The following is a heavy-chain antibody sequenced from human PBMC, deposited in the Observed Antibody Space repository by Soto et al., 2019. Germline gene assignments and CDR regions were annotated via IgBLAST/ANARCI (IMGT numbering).Heavy chain of an antibody. CDR3: VREEERRIGYISLAY. CDR1: GYNFVDYG. V-gene: IGHV1-18*01. CDR2: ISAYYGTT. D-gene: IGHD5-12*01. Sequence: QVQMVQSGSEVKEPGASVKVSCKASGYNFVDYGISWVRQAPGQRPEWVGWISAYYGTTNYAQKVQGRVSMTRDTSTRTTYMELRNLRSDDTAVYYCVREEERRIGYISLAYWGQGTLVTVSA. J-gene: IGHJ4*02.